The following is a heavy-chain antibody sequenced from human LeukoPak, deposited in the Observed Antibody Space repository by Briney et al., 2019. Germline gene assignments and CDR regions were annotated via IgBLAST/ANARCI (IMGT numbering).Heavy chain of an antibody. CDR1: GGTFSSYA. Sequence: ASVKVSCKASGGTFSSYAISWVRQAPGQGLEWMGGIIPIFGTANYAQKFQGRVTITADESTSTAYMELSSLRSEDTAVYYCARTTDCSSTSCYDLGRVTDEYSSSFERDYYYYYMDVWGKGTTVTVSS. J-gene: IGHJ6*03. CDR2: IIPIFGTA. CDR3: ARTTDCSSTSCYDLGRVTDEYSSSFERDYYYYYMDV. V-gene: IGHV1-69*13. D-gene: IGHD2-2*01.